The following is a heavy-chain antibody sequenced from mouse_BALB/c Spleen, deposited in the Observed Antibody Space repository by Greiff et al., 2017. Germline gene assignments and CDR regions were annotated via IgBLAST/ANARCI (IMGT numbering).Heavy chain of an antibody. CDR3: ASRGGSFAY. Sequence: EVKLMESGGDLVKPGGSLKLSCAASGFTFSSYGMSWVRQTPDKRLEWVATISSGGSYTYYPDSVKGRFTISRDNAKNTLYLQMSSLKSEDTAMYYCASRGGSFAYWGQGTLVTVSA. CDR2: ISSGGSYT. J-gene: IGHJ3*01. V-gene: IGHV5-6*02. CDR1: GFTFSSYG.